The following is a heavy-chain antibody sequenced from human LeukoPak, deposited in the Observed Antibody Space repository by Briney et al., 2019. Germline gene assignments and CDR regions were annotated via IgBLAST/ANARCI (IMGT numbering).Heavy chain of an antibody. J-gene: IGHJ3*02. Sequence: GGSLRLSCAASGFTFSSYWMSWVRQAPGKGLEWVANIKQDGSEKYYVDSVKGRFTISRDNAKNSLYLQMNSLRAEDTAVYYCARDRSGSYYYHDAFDIWGQGTMVTVSS. CDR1: GFTFSSYW. CDR3: ARDRSGSYYYHDAFDI. V-gene: IGHV3-7*01. CDR2: IKQDGSEK. D-gene: IGHD1-26*01.